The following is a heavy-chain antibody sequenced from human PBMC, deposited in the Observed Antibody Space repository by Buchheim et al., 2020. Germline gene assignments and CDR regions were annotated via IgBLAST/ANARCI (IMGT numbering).Heavy chain of an antibody. J-gene: IGHJ4*02. CDR1: GFTFSNYA. CDR2: ISTSGDST. V-gene: IGHV3-23*01. Sequence: EVQLLESGGDLVQPGGSLRLSCAASGFTFSNYAMSWVRQAPGKGLEWVSAISTSGDSTYYVDSVKGRFTISRDNSKNIVYLQMNSLRAEDTALYYCATSESRLTHYFDHWGQGTL. D-gene: IGHD1-26*01. CDR3: ATSESRLTHYFDH.